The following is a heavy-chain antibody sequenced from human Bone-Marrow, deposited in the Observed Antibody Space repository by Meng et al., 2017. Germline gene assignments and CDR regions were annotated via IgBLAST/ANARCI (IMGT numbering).Heavy chain of an antibody. CDR2: ISSSGSTI. Sequence: GESLKISCAASGFTFSDYYMSWIRQAPGKGLEWVSYISSSGSTIYYADSVKGRFTISRDNAKNSLYLQMNSLRAEDTAVYYCARDPDYGGNHFDYWGKGKIVAVS. J-gene: IGHJ4*02. CDR3: ARDPDYGGNHFDY. CDR1: GFTFSDYY. D-gene: IGHD4-23*01. V-gene: IGHV3-11*04.